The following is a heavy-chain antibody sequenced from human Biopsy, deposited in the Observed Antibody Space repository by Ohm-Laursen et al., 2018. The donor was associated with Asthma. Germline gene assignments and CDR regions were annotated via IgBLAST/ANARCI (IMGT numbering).Heavy chain of an antibody. V-gene: IGHV1-24*01. Sequence: SSVKVSCKISGYSLTDLSMHWVRQAPGQGLEWMGGHDHEEGGTVIARRFQGRVTMTEDTSTDTAYMELSSLSSDDTAVYYCASDFPKDYVRYNFQFWGQGTLVTVSS. CDR3: ASDFPKDYVRYNFQF. J-gene: IGHJ4*02. CDR1: GYSLTDLS. CDR2: HDHEEGGT. D-gene: IGHD4-17*01.